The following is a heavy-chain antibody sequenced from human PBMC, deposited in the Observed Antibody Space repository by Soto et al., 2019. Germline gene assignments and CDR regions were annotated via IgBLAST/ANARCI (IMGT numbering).Heavy chain of an antibody. CDR1: GFTFSSYW. CDR3: ARASSTVTTDLYYYHYGMDV. CDR2: INSDGSST. D-gene: IGHD4-17*01. V-gene: IGHV3-74*01. Sequence: GGSLRLSCAASGFTFSSYWMHWVRQAPGKGLVWVSRINSDGSSTSYADSVKGRFTISRDNAKNTLYLQMNSLRAEDTAVYYCARASSTVTTDLYYYHYGMDVWGQGTTVTVSS. J-gene: IGHJ6*02.